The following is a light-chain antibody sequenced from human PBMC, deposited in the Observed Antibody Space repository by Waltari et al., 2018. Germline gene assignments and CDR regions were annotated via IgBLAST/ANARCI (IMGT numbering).Light chain of an antibody. CDR2: DLS. CDR3: CSYAGSYTFEV. CDR1: SSDVRGHNY. J-gene: IGLJ3*02. V-gene: IGLV2-11*01. Sequence: QSALTQPRSVSGSPGQSVTISCTGTSSDVRGHNYVSWFQPHPGKAPNPLIYDLSKRPSGVPDRFSGSKSGNTASLTISGLQAEDEGDYYCCSYAGSYTFEVFGGGTKLTVL.